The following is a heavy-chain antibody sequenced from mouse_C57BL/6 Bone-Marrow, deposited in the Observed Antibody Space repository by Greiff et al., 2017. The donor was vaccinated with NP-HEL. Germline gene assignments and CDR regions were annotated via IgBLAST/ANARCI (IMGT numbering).Heavy chain of an antibody. Sequence: VQLQQSGPGLLQPSQRLSITCTVSGFSLPSYGVYSVRQSPGKGLEWLGVIWSGGSTDYNAAFISRLSFSKDNSKSQVFFKMNSLQADDTAIYYCARMGSYYDYDWYFDVWGTGTTVTVSS. V-gene: IGHV2-2*01. J-gene: IGHJ1*03. D-gene: IGHD2-4*01. CDR3: ARMGSYYDYDWYFDV. CDR1: GFSLPSYG. CDR2: IWSGGST.